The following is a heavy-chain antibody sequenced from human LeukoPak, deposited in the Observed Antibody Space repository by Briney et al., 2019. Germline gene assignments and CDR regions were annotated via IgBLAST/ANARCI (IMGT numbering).Heavy chain of an antibody. CDR3: GRDFGLIGTKRSFDL. Sequence: GGSLRLSCAASGFTFSDYYMGWIRQAPGKGLEWLSYIGGSGSIIFYADSVKGRFTISRDNAKNSLFLQMNSLRAEDTAVYYCGRDFGLIGTKRSFDLWGQGTMVTVPS. D-gene: IGHD1-7*01. J-gene: IGHJ3*01. CDR1: GFTFSDYY. CDR2: IGGSGSII. V-gene: IGHV3-11*01.